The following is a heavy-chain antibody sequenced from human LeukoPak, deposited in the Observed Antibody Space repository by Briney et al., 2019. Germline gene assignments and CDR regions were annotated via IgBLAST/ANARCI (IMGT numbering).Heavy chain of an antibody. V-gene: IGHV3-15*07. J-gene: IGHJ4*02. CDR1: GFSFSNAW. CDR3: TTDFYDSSGLRY. CDR2: IKTKTGGGTT. D-gene: IGHD3-22*01. Sequence: PGGSLRLSCAASGFSFSNAWMNWVRQAPRKGLEWVGRIKTKTGGGTTDYAAPVKGRFSISRDDSTKTMYLQMNSLKTEDTAVYYCTTDFYDSSGLRYWGQGTLVNVSS.